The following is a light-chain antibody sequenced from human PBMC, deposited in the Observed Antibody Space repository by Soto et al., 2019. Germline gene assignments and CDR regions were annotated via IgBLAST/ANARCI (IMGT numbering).Light chain of an antibody. Sequence: DIVMTQSPDSLAVSLGERATINCKSSQSVLYSSNNKNYLAWYQQKPGQPPKLLIYWASTRESGVPDRFSGSGSGTDFTLTISSLRAEDVAVFYCQQYFTTPLTFGPGTKVIS. CDR1: QSVLYSSNNKNY. CDR2: WAS. V-gene: IGKV4-1*01. J-gene: IGKJ3*01. CDR3: QQYFTTPLT.